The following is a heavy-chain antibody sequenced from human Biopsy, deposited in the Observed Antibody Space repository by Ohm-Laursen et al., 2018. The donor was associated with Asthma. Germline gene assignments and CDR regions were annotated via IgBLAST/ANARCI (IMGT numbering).Heavy chain of an antibody. J-gene: IGHJ4*02. V-gene: IGHV3-30-3*01. Sequence: SLRLSCTASGFTFRSYAMHWVRRAPGKGLEWVTVGGSYYDGGLKYYADSVNGRFTVSRDDSKNTLYLQMNSLRPDDTAVYYCARDVMEWYLPAFDFWGQGTLVTVSS. CDR3: ARDVMEWYLPAFDF. CDR2: GGSYYDGGLK. CDR1: GFTFRSYA. D-gene: IGHD3-3*01.